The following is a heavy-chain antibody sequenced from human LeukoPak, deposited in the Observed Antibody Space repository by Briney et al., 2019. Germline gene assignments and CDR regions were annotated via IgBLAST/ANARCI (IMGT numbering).Heavy chain of an antibody. CDR1: GYTFTSYA. V-gene: IGHV1-3*01. CDR2: INAGNGNT. J-gene: IGHJ6*02. CDR3: ARDRDYDFWSGLVYYYGMDV. D-gene: IGHD3-3*01. Sequence: ASVKVSCKASGYTFTSYAMHWVRQAPGQRLEWMGWINAGNGNTKYSQKFQGRVTITRDTSASTAYMELSSLRSEDTAVYYCARDRDYDFWSGLVYYYGMDVWGQGTTVTVPS.